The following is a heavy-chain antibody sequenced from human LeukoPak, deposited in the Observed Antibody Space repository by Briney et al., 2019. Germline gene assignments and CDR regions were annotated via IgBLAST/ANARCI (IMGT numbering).Heavy chain of an antibody. CDR2: IYYSGST. CDR3: ARPQRYSNYALDY. D-gene: IGHD4-11*01. V-gene: IGHV4-39*01. Sequence: SETLSLTCTVSGDSISGSSYYWGWIRQPPGKGLEWIGSIYYSGSTYYKPSLKSRVTMSVDTSKNQFSLKLSSVTAADTAVYYCARPQRYSNYALDYWGQGTLVTVSS. J-gene: IGHJ4*02. CDR1: GDSISGSSYY.